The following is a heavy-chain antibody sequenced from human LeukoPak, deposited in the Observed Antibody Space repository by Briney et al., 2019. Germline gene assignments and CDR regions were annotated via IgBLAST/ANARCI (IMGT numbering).Heavy chain of an antibody. V-gene: IGHV3-48*04. Sequence: GGSLRLSCAASGFTFSDYTMNWVRQAPGKGLEWVSYIDLSGSVVYYVDSVKGRFTISRDNAKNSLYLQMNSLRADDTAVYYCARFAAGSSYYYYMDVWGKGTTVTVSS. CDR3: ARFAAGSSYYYYMDV. D-gene: IGHD6-6*01. CDR1: GFTFSDYT. J-gene: IGHJ6*03. CDR2: IDLSGSVV.